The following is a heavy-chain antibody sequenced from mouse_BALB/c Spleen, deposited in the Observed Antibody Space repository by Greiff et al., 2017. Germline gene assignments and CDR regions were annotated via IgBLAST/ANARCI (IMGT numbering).Heavy chain of an antibody. V-gene: IGHV14-1*02. CDR3: ARLGRGFAY. D-gene: IGHD4-1*01. CDR2: IDPENGNT. CDR1: GFNIKDYY. J-gene: IGHJ3*01. Sequence: DVQLQESGAELVRPGALVKLSCKASGFNIKDYYMHWVKQRPEQGLEWIGWIDPENGNTIYDPKFQGKASITADTSSNTAYLQLSSLTSEDTAVYYCARLGRGFAYWGQGTLVTVSA.